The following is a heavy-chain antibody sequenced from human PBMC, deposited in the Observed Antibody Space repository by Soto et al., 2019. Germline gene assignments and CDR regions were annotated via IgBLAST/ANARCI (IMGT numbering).Heavy chain of an antibody. J-gene: IGHJ5*02. D-gene: IGHD2-2*01. Sequence: QVQLVQSGAEVKKPGASVKVSCKASGYIFSNYAIHWVRQAPGQRFEWMGWISAGNGKTKYSQNSRGSDHLTRDTSASPAYMELSSLRSEDTAFYFCARVPRYSSDIVEVAAVMFEEWFDPWGQGTLVTVSS. CDR1: GYIFSNYA. CDR2: ISAGNGKT. V-gene: IGHV1-3*01. CDR3: ARVPRYSSDIVEVAAVMFEEWFDP.